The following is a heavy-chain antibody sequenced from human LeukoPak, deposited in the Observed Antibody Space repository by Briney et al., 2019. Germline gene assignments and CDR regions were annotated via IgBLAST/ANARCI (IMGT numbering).Heavy chain of an antibody. D-gene: IGHD1-14*01. CDR2: MNQDGSEK. Sequence: GGSLRLSCAASGFTFSSYSMNWVRQAPGKGLEWVANMNQDGSEKHYGDSVKGRFTISRDNAKNSLYLQMNSLRVEDTAVYYCARQGTTLDYWGQGTLVTVSS. J-gene: IGHJ4*02. CDR1: GFTFSSYS. CDR3: ARQGTTLDY. V-gene: IGHV3-7*03.